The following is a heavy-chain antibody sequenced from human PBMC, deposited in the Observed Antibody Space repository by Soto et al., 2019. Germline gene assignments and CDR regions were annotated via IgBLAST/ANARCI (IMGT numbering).Heavy chain of an antibody. D-gene: IGHD3-10*01. J-gene: IGHJ4*02. CDR2: ISGSGGST. CDR3: AKRGEAGSKCFDY. V-gene: IGHV3-23*01. Sequence: GGSLRLSCAASGFTFSSYAMSWVRQAPGKGLEWVSVISGSGGSTHYADSVKGRFTISRDNSKNTLYLQMNSLRAEDTAVYYCAKRGEAGSKCFDYWGQGTLVTVSS. CDR1: GFTFSSYA.